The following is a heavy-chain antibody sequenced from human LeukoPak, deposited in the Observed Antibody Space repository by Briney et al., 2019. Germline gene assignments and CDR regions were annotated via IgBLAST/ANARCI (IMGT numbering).Heavy chain of an antibody. CDR2: IKQDGGET. D-gene: IGHD6-6*01. V-gene: IGHV3-7*03. CDR3: AKDIVGSSRD. Sequence: GGSLRLPCAASGFTFSGYWMSWVRQAPGKGLEWVANIKQDGGETYFADSVKGRFIISRDNSKNSLYLQMNSLRAEDTAVYYCAKDIVGSSRDWGQGTLVTVSS. CDR1: GFTFSGYW. J-gene: IGHJ4*02.